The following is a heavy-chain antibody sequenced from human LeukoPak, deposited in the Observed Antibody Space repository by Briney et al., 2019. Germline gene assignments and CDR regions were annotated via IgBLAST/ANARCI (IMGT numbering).Heavy chain of an antibody. D-gene: IGHD3-3*01. CDR3: ARGDLKSDWFDP. J-gene: IGHJ5*02. V-gene: IGHV4-61*02. CDR1: GGSISSDLYY. Sequence: PSETLSLTCTVSGGSISSDLYYWNWIRQPAGKGLEWIGCFYNSGRTNFNPSLKSRVTISADTSKNQFSLKLRSVTAADTAVYYCARGDLKSDWFDPWGQGTLVIVST. CDR2: FYNSGRT.